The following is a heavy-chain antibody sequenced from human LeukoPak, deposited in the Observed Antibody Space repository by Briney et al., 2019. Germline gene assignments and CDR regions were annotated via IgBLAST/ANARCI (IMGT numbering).Heavy chain of an antibody. CDR1: GFTFSSYG. Sequence: PGGSLRLSCAASGFTFSSYGMSWVRQAPGKGLEWVAYIKEDGSEHYYVDSVKGRFTISRDNAKNSLYLQMNSLRVENTAVYYCARGLDDTGDMPDYFDCWGQGTLLTVSS. D-gene: IGHD7-27*01. CDR2: IKEDGSEH. CDR3: ARGLDDTGDMPDYFDC. V-gene: IGHV3-7*01. J-gene: IGHJ4*02.